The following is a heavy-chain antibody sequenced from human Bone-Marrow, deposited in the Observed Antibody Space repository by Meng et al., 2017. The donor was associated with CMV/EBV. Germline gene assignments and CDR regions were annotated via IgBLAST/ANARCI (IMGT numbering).Heavy chain of an antibody. CDR3: AKVGWVGAYYFDY. CDR1: GFTFSSYG. D-gene: IGHD1-26*01. CDR2: IRYDGSNK. V-gene: IGHV3-30*02. Sequence: GGSLRLSCAASGFTFSSYGMHWVRQAPGKGLEWVAFIRYDGSNKYYADSVKGRFTISRDNSKNTLYLQMNSLRAEDTAVYYCAKVGWVGAYYFDYWGQGTLVTVSS. J-gene: IGHJ4*02.